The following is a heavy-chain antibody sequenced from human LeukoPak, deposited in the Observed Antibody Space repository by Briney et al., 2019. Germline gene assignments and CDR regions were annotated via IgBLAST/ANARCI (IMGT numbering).Heavy chain of an antibody. V-gene: IGHV4-31*03. CDR3: ARNDFWSGYNFDY. Sequence: PSETRSLTCTVSGGSISGGGYYWSWIRQHPGKGLEWIGYIYYSGSTYYNPSLKSRVTISVDTSKNQFSLKLSSVTAADTAVYYCARNDFWSGYNFDYWGQGTLVTVSS. D-gene: IGHD3-3*01. CDR1: GGSISGGGYY. CDR2: IYYSGST. J-gene: IGHJ4*02.